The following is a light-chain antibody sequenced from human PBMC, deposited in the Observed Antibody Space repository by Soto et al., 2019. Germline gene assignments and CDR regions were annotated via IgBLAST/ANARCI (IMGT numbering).Light chain of an antibody. Sequence: QSVLTQPASVSGSPGQSITISCTGTGSDISAYNYVSWYQQHPGKAPKLMIYEVGDWPSGLSNRFSGSKSGNTASLTISRLQAEDEADYYCSSYTSNNFYVFGTGTKLTVL. CDR3: SSYTSNNFYV. V-gene: IGLV2-14*01. CDR1: GSDISAYNY. CDR2: EVG. J-gene: IGLJ1*01.